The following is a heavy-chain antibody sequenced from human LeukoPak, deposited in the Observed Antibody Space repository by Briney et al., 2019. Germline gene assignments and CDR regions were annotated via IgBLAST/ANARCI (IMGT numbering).Heavy chain of an antibody. CDR3: AKVAWGSGELDFDY. CDR2: ISYDGSNK. D-gene: IGHD3-10*01. CDR1: GFTFSSYG. J-gene: IGHJ4*02. V-gene: IGHV3-30*18. Sequence: GGSLRLSCAASGFTFSSYGMHWVRQAPGKGLEWVAVISYDGSNKYYADSVKGRFTISRDNSKNTLYLQTNSLRAEDTAVYYCAKVAWGSGELDFDYWGQGTLVTVSS.